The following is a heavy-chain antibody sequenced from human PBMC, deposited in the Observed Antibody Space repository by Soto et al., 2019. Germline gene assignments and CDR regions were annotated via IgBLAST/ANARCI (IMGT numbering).Heavy chain of an antibody. Sequence: PSETLSLTCAVYGGSFSGYYWSWIRQPPGKGLEWIGEINHSGSTNYNPSLKSRVTISVDTSKNQFSLKLSSVTAADTAVYYCARRRNYYGSGTRNFDYWGQGTLVTVSS. CDR1: GGSFSGYY. D-gene: IGHD3-10*01. CDR3: ARRRNYYGSGTRNFDY. J-gene: IGHJ4*02. CDR2: INHSGST. V-gene: IGHV4-34*01.